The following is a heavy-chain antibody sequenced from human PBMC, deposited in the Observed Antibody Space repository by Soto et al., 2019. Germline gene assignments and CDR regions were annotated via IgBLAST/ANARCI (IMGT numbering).Heavy chain of an antibody. J-gene: IGHJ4*02. CDR2: IYHSGST. D-gene: IGHD3-3*01. Sequence: SENLSLPCAFSVGSISTSNWWSWFRQPPVKGLEWIVEIYHSGSTNYNPSLKSRVTISVDKSKNQFSLKLSSVTAADTAVYYCARSKGRGLRFLEWSYYFDDWGQGTMVTVSS. CDR3: ARSKGRGLRFLEWSYYFDD. V-gene: IGHV4-4*02. CDR1: VGSISTSNW.